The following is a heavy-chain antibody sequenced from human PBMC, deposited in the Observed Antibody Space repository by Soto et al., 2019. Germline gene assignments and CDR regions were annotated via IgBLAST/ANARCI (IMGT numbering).Heavy chain of an antibody. D-gene: IGHD3-10*01. CDR3: AVAMVREILIFESSGMHV. Sequence: QVHLVQSGAEVKKPGSSVKVSCKTSGGSCNNYAVSWVRQAPGQGLERMGGIIPNFDTPNYAQKFQDRVTIIADESTSTGYMALRSLRSNYTAVYYCAVAMVREILIFESSGMHVWGQGTTVIVSS. CDR1: GGSCNNYA. J-gene: IGHJ6*01. V-gene: IGHV1-69*01. CDR2: IIPNFDTP.